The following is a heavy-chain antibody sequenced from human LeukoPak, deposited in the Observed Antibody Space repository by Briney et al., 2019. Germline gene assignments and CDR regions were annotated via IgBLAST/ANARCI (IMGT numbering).Heavy chain of an antibody. D-gene: IGHD3-10*01. J-gene: IGHJ4*02. CDR1: GGSISSSSYY. Sequence: SETLSLTCTVSGGSISSSSYYWGWIRQPPGEGLEWIGSIYYSGSTYYNPSLKSRVTISVDTSKNQFSLKLSSVTAADTAVYYCAREYGSGSSSRFDYWGQGTLVTVSS. CDR3: AREYGSGSSSRFDY. V-gene: IGHV4-39*07. CDR2: IYYSGST.